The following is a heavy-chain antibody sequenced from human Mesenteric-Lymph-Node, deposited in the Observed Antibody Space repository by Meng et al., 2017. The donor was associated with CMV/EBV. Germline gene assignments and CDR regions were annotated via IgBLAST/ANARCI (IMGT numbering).Heavy chain of an antibody. CDR3: ARDSTNRWLQFDY. V-gene: IGHV3-48*04. CDR2: ISSSGSTI. Sequence: GESLKISCAASGFTFSSYWMHWVRQAPGKGLEWVSYISSSGSTIYYADSVKGRFTISRDNAKNSLYLQMNSLRAEDTAVYYCARDSTNRWLQFDYWGQGTLVTVSS. D-gene: IGHD5-24*01. J-gene: IGHJ4*02. CDR1: GFTFSSYW.